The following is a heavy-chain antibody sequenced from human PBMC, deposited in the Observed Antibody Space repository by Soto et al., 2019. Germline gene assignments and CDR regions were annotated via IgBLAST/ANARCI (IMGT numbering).Heavy chain of an antibody. D-gene: IGHD1-26*01. CDR3: VRSSGSQPRAGWFDP. V-gene: IGHV3-9*01. CDR1: GFNFDDHA. J-gene: IGHJ5*02. CDR2: ISWNSVTI. Sequence: EVQLVESGGGLAQPGWSRRLSCAASGFNFDDHAMHWVRQTPGKGLEWVSGISWNSVTINYADSIKGRFTISRDNAKRTLYLQMNNLMPADTAMYFWVRSSGSQPRAGWFDPWGQGTLVTVS.